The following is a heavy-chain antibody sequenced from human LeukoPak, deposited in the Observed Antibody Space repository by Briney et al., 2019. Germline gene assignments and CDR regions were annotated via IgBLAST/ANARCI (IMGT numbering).Heavy chain of an antibody. J-gene: IGHJ6*04. CDR2: ISYDGSNK. Sequence: GRSLRLSCAASGFTFSSYAMHWVRQAPGKGLEWVAVISYDGSNKYYADSVKGRFTISRDNSKNTLYLQMNSLRAEDTAVYYCAREGVVVPMDVWGKGTTVTVSS. CDR1: GFTFSSYA. D-gene: IGHD2-2*01. V-gene: IGHV3-30*04. CDR3: AREGVVVPMDV.